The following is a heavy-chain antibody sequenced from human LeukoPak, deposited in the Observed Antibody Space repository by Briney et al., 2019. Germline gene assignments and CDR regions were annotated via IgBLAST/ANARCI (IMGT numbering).Heavy chain of an antibody. CDR1: GGSISSYY. J-gene: IGHJ3*02. V-gene: IGHV4-4*07. D-gene: IGHD4-17*01. CDR2: IYTSGST. Sequence: SETLSLTCTVSGGSISSYYWSWIRQPAGKGLEWIGRIYTSGSTNYNPSLKSRVTMSVDTPKNQFSLKLSSVTAADTAVYYCAKAIHDYGDVIAFDIWGQGTMVTVSS. CDR3: AKAIHDYGDVIAFDI.